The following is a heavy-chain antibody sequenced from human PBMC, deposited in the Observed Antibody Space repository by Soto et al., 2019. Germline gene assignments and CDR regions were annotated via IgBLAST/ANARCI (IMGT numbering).Heavy chain of an antibody. Sequence: PGGSLRLSCAASGFPFSSYWMHWVRKAPGKGLEWVSAISGSGGSTYYADSVKGRFTISRDNSKNTLYLQMNSLRAEDTAVYYCAKSVAGPNLPFDYWGQGTLVTVSS. CDR3: AKSVAGPNLPFDY. D-gene: IGHD6-19*01. CDR1: GFPFSSYW. CDR2: ISGSGGST. J-gene: IGHJ4*02. V-gene: IGHV3-23*01.